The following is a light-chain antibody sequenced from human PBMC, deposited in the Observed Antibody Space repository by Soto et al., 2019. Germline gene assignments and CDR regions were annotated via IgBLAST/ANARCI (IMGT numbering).Light chain of an antibody. CDR1: TTNIGAGYE. J-gene: IGLJ3*02. CDR3: QSYDSSLSGWV. Sequence: QSVLTQPPSVSGAPGQRVTISCTGSTTNIGAGYEVHWYQQRPGTAPKLLVSGHNIRPSGVPDRLSGSKSATSASLAITGLQAEDEADYYCQSYDSSLSGWVFGGGTKLTVL. CDR2: GHN. V-gene: IGLV1-40*01.